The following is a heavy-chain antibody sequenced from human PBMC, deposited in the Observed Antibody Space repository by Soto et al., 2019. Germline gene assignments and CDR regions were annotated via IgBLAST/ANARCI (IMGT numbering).Heavy chain of an antibody. CDR1: GFSFTTYA. CDR3: ARYGSGSAYDH. J-gene: IGHJ4*02. CDR2: ISTDGGGR. D-gene: IGHD3-10*01. Sequence: EVQLVESGGGLVQPGGSLRLSCAASGFSFTTYAMHWVRQAPGKGLQYVAAISTDGGGRYYTDSVKGRFIISRDNSKSTLYLQIGSLRGEDMAVYSCARYGSGSAYDHWGQGALVTVSS. V-gene: IGHV3-64*07.